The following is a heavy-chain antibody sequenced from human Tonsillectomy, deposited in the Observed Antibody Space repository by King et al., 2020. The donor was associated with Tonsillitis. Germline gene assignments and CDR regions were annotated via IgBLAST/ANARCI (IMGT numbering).Heavy chain of an antibody. CDR2: IIPIFGTA. CDR1: GGTFSSYA. J-gene: IGHJ6*03. D-gene: IGHD3-16*01. CDR3: ARGPPPPYVWYYYYYMDV. V-gene: IGHV1-69*06. Sequence: VQLVESGAEVKKPGSSVNVSCKASGGTFSSYAISWVRQAPGQGLEWMGGIIPIFGTANYAQKFQGRVTITADKSTSTAYMELSSLRSEDTAVYYCARGPPPPYVWYYYYYMDVWGKGTTVTVSS.